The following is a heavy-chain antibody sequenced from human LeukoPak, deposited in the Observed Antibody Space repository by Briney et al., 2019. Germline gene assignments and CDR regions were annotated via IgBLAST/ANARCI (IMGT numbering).Heavy chain of an antibody. CDR1: GYTFTGYY. J-gene: IGHJ4*02. CDR3: ASEGPYYDILTGYSY. D-gene: IGHD3-9*01. CDR2: INPNSGGT. V-gene: IGHV1-2*02. Sequence: ASVKVSCKASGYTFTGYYMHWVRQAPGQGLEWMGWINPNSGGTNYAQKFQGRVTMTRDTSISTAYMELSRLRSDDTAVYYYASEGPYYDILTGYSYWGQGTLVTVSS.